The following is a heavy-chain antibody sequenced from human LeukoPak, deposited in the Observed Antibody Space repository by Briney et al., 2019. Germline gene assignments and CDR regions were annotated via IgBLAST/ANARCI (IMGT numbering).Heavy chain of an antibody. D-gene: IGHD5-24*01. J-gene: IGHJ4*02. CDR3: ARGGDGYNLGIDY. CDR1: GFTFSSYG. CDR2: IWYDGSNK. Sequence: GGSLRLSCAASGFTFSSYGMHWVRQAPGKGLEWVAVIWYDGSNKYYADSVKGRFTISRDNSKNTLSLQMNSLRAEDTAVYYCARGGDGYNLGIDYWGQGTLVTVSS. V-gene: IGHV3-33*01.